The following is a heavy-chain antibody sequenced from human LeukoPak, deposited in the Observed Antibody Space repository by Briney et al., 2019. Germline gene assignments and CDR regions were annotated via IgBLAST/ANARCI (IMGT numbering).Heavy chain of an antibody. Sequence: SETLSLTCAVYGESFSGHYWTWIRQPPERGLDWIGEISHRGSTTSNPSLNNRVSISVDTSKNQFSLQLTSVTAADTAVYYCARARHGSGSLDSWGQGTLVTVSS. D-gene: IGHD3-10*01. CDR1: GESFSGHY. CDR2: ISHRGST. V-gene: IGHV4-34*01. J-gene: IGHJ4*02. CDR3: ARARHGSGSLDS.